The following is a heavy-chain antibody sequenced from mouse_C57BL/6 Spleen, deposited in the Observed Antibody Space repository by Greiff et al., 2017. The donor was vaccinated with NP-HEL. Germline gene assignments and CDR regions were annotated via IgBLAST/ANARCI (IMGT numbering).Heavy chain of an antibody. D-gene: IGHD3-2*02. J-gene: IGHJ4*01. V-gene: IGHV1-81*01. CDR2: IYPRSGNT. Sequence: QVQLKESGAELARPGASVKLSCKASGYTFTSYGISWVKQRTGQGLEWIGEIYPRSGNTYYNEKFKGKATLTADKSSSTAYMELRSLTSEDSAVYFCARGRQLRLRNYAMDYWGQGTSVTVSS. CDR3: ARGRQLRLRNYAMDY. CDR1: GYTFTSYG.